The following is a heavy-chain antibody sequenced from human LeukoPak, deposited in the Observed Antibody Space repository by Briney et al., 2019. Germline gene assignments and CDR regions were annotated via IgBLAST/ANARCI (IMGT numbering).Heavy chain of an antibody. CDR1: GGPISSSSYY. CDR3: ARGITNAFDI. CDR2: IYYSGST. Sequence: SETLSLTCTVSGGPISSSSYYWGWIRQPPGKGLEWIGSIYYSGSTTYNPSLKSRVTISVDTSKNQFSLRLSSVTAADTAVYYCARGITNAFDIWGQGTMVTVSS. V-gene: IGHV4-39*07. D-gene: IGHD3-10*01. J-gene: IGHJ3*02.